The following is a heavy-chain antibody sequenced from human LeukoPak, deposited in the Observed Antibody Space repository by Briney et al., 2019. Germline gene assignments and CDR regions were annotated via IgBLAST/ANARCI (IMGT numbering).Heavy chain of an antibody. CDR1: GGSISSYY. D-gene: IGHD2-2*01. V-gene: IGHV4-4*07. CDR3: ARAPYCSSTSCHPGSFDY. CDR2: IYTSGST. Sequence: SETLSLTCTVSGGSISSYYWSWIRQPPGKGLEWIGRIYTSGSTNYNPSLKSRVTMSVDTSKNQFSLNLSSVTAADTAVYYCARAPYCSSTSCHPGSFDYWGQGTLVTVSS. J-gene: IGHJ4*02.